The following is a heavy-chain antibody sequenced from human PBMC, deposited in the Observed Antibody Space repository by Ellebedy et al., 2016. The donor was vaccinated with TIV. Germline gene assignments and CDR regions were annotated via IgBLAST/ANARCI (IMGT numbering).Heavy chain of an antibody. Sequence: GESLKISCAASGFTFSTYSMNWVRQAPGRGLDWVSYISGCSTTIYYADSVKGRFTVSRDNDKNSVYLQMNSLRAEDTAVYYCARERYGGNSGGLVSDWGQGTLVTVSS. CDR1: GFTFSTYS. J-gene: IGHJ4*02. D-gene: IGHD4-23*01. CDR3: ARERYGGNSGGLVSD. V-gene: IGHV3-48*04. CDR2: ISGCSTTI.